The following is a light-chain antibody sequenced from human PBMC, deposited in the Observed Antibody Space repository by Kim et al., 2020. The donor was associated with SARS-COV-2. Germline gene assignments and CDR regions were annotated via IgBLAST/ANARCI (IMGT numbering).Light chain of an antibody. Sequence: EIVLTQSPGTLSLSPGERATLSCRASQSVSSSHLAWYQQKPGQAPRLLIYSASRRATGIPERFSGSGSGTDFTLTISRLDPEDFAVYYCQHNDTSPPCTFGQGTKLEI. CDR1: QSVSSSH. V-gene: IGKV3-20*01. CDR3: QHNDTSPPCT. CDR2: SAS. J-gene: IGKJ2*02.